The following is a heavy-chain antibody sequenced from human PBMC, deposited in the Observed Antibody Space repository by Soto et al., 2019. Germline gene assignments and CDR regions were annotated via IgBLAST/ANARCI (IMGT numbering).Heavy chain of an antibody. D-gene: IGHD6-19*01. CDR3: ASRPIAVAAPFDY. CDR1: GYSFTSYW. Sequence: PGESLKISCKGSGYSFTSYWISWVRQMPGKGLEWMGRIDPSDSYTNYSPSFQGHVTISADKSISTAYLQWSSLKASDTAMYYCASRPIAVAAPFDYWGQGTLVTVSS. V-gene: IGHV5-10-1*01. CDR2: IDPSDSYT. J-gene: IGHJ4*02.